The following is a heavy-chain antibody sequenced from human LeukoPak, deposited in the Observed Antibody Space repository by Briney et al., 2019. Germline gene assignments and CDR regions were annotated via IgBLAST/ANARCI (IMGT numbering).Heavy chain of an antibody. D-gene: IGHD6-19*01. J-gene: IGHJ5*02. Sequence: GGSLRLSCAASGFTFSTYWMHWVRQAPGQGLVWVSRINSDGSSTDYADSVKGRFTISRDNAKNTVYLQMNSLRVEDTAVYYCARPYNSGWYNWFDPWGQGTLVTVSS. CDR2: INSDGSST. CDR1: GFTFSTYW. CDR3: ARPYNSGWYNWFDP. V-gene: IGHV3-74*01.